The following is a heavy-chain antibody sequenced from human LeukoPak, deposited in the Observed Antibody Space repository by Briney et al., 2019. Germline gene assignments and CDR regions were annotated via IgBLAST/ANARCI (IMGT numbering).Heavy chain of an antibody. Sequence: PGGSLRLSCAASGFTFSSYAMSWVRQAPGKGLEWVSAISGSGGSTYYADSVKGRFTISRDNSKNTLYLQMNSLRAEDTAVYYCAKATPYVLVGDPLEYYYDSSGYYFDYWGQETLVTVST. CDR1: GFTFSSYA. V-gene: IGHV3-23*01. CDR3: AKATPYVLVGDPLEYYYDSSGYYFDY. J-gene: IGHJ4*02. CDR2: ISGSGGST. D-gene: IGHD3-22*01.